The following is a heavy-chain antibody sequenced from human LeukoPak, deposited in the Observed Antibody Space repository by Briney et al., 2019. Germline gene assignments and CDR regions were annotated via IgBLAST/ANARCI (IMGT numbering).Heavy chain of an antibody. CDR1: GFTFGDYY. V-gene: IGHV3-11*01. J-gene: IGHJ6*03. D-gene: IGHD3-10*01. CDR2: ISSSGSTI. Sequence: GGSLRLSCAASGFTFGDYYMSWIRQAPGKGLEWVSYISSSGSTIYYADSVKGRFTISRDNAKNSLYLQMNSLRAEDTAVYYCARGKGQGTYYYYYMDVWGKGTTVTVSS. CDR3: ARGKGQGTYYYYYMDV.